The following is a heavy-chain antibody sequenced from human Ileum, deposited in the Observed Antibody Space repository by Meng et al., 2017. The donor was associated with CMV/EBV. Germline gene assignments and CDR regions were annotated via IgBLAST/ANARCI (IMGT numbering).Heavy chain of an antibody. Sequence: QVQLVQSGAEVKKPGSSVKVSCKASGGTFSSYAISWVRQAPGQGLEWMGGIIPIFGTANYAQKFQGRVTITADESTSTAYMELSSLRSEDTAVYYCARVSISGDNLHLVHPYFDYWGQGTLVTVSS. V-gene: IGHV1-69*12. CDR3: ARVSISGDNLHLVHPYFDY. CDR2: IIPIFGTA. CDR1: GGTFSSYA. D-gene: IGHD1-20*01. J-gene: IGHJ4*02.